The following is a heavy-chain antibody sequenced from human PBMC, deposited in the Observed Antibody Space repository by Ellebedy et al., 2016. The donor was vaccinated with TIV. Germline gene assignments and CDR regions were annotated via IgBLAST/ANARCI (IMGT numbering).Heavy chain of an antibody. D-gene: IGHD1-26*01. Sequence: GESLKISCAGSGFTFNSYSMNWVRQAPGKGLEWLSYISNSETTYYADSVRGRFTISRDNAKNSLYLQMNSMRDEDTAVYYCARDEAEVGATFFGYWGQGTLVTVSS. CDR3: ARDEAEVGATFFGY. CDR1: GFTFNSYS. V-gene: IGHV3-48*02. CDR2: ISNSETT. J-gene: IGHJ4*02.